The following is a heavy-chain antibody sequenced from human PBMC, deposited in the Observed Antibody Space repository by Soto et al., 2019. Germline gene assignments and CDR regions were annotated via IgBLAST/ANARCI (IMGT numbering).Heavy chain of an antibody. J-gene: IGHJ3*02. Sequence: SETLSLTCTVSGGSVSSGSHYWSWIRQPPGKGLEWIGYIYYSGSTNYNPSLKSRVTISVDTSKNQFSLKLSSVTAADTAVYYCARGWRQDDAFDIWGQGTMVTVSS. CDR2: IYYSGST. CDR3: ARGWRQDDAFDI. D-gene: IGHD2-15*01. CDR1: GGSVSSGSHY. V-gene: IGHV4-61*01.